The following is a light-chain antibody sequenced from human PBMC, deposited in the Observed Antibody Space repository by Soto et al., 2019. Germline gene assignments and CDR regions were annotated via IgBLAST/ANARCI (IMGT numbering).Light chain of an antibody. J-gene: IGKJ1*01. V-gene: IGKV1-39*01. CDR1: QSIGTY. CDR3: QQYGGSSGA. CDR2: AAS. Sequence: DIQVTQSPSTLSASQAARVTITCGASQSIGTYLNWYQHKPGKAPNLLIFAASTLQSGVPSRFSGSGSGTDFTLTISRLEPDDFAVYYCQQYGGSSGAFGQGTKVDIK.